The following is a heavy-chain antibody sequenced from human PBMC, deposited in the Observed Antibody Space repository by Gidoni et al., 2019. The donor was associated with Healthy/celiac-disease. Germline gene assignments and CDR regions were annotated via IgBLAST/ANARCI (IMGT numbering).Heavy chain of an antibody. V-gene: IGHV3-23*01. CDR1: GFTFSSYA. CDR2: ISGSGGST. J-gene: IGHJ3*02. Sequence: EVQRLESGGGLVQPGGYRRPDWAAAGFTFSSYAMSWVRQAPGKGLGWVSAISGSGGSTSYADSVRGRFTLSRDNSKTPLYLQMNSLRAADTAVYYCAKEGWGGAFDIWGQGTMVTVSS. D-gene: IGHD3-16*01. CDR3: AKEGWGGAFDI.